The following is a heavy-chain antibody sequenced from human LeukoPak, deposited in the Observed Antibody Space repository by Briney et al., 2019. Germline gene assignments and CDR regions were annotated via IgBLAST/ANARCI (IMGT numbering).Heavy chain of an antibody. D-gene: IGHD6-13*01. J-gene: IGHJ4*02. Sequence: SETLSLTCTVSGGSISSYYWSWLRQPPGKGLEWIGYIYYSGSTNYNPSLKSRVTISVDTSKNQFSLKLTSVTAADTAVYYCARSWFSTGPADYWGQGTLVTVSS. CDR3: ARSWFSTGPADY. CDR2: IYYSGST. V-gene: IGHV4-59*08. CDR1: GGSISSYY.